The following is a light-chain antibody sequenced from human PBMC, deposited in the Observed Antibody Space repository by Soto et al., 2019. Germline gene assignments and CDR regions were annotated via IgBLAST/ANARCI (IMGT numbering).Light chain of an antibody. CDR3: SSYTSSSTVT. CDR1: SSDVGGYNY. V-gene: IGLV2-14*01. J-gene: IGLJ7*01. Sequence: QALRTQPASVSGSPGQSITISCTGTSSDVGGYNYVSWYQYHPGKAPKLMIYEVSNRPSGVSDRFSGSRSGNTASLTVSGLHGEDEADYYCSSYTSSSTVTFGGGTQLAVL. CDR2: EVS.